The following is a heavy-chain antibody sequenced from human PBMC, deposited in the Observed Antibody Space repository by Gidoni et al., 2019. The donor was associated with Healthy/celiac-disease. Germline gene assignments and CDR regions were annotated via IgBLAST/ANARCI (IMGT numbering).Heavy chain of an antibody. Sequence: EVQLVESGGGLVQPGGSLRLSCAASGFTFSSYWMSWVRQAPGKGLEWVANIKQDGSEKYYVDSVKGRFTISRDNAKNSLYLQMNSLRAEDTAVYYCARVIAVAGTSHSGYYYYGMDVWGQGTTVTVSS. J-gene: IGHJ6*02. V-gene: IGHV3-7*03. D-gene: IGHD6-19*01. CDR2: IKQDGSEK. CDR1: GFTFSSYW. CDR3: ARVIAVAGTSHSGYYYYGMDV.